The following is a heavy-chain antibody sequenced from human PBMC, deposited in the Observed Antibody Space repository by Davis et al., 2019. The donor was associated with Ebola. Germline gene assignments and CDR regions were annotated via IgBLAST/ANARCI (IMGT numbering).Heavy chain of an antibody. CDR2: MNPNSGNT. Sequence: SVTVSCKASGYTFTSYDINWVRQATGQGLEWMGWMNPNSGNTGYAQKFQGRVTMTRNTSISTAYMELSSLRSEDTAVYFCLRELHRDGYNWGQGTLVTVSS. CDR3: LRELHRDGYN. D-gene: IGHD5-24*01. V-gene: IGHV1-8*01. CDR1: GYTFTSYD. J-gene: IGHJ4*02.